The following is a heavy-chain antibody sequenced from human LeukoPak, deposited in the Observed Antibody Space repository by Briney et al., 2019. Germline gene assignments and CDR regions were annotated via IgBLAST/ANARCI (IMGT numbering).Heavy chain of an antibody. Sequence: GASVKVSCKASGYTFTSYGISWVRQAPGQGLEWMGWISAYNGNTNYAQKLRGRVTMTTDTSTSTAYMELRSLRSDDTAVYYCARDDPNYYDSSGYPGDIDYWGQGTLVTVSS. V-gene: IGHV1-18*01. CDR1: GYTFTSYG. J-gene: IGHJ4*02. CDR3: ARDDPNYYDSSGYPGDIDY. D-gene: IGHD3-22*01. CDR2: ISAYNGNT.